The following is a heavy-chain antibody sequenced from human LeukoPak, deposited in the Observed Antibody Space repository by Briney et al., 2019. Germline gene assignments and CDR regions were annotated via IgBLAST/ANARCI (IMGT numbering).Heavy chain of an antibody. CDR3: ARDQREGSAWSWYFQH. J-gene: IGHJ1*01. D-gene: IGHD6-19*01. CDR1: GFTVRSNY. Sequence: PGGSLRLSCAASGFTVRSNYMSWVRQAPGKGLEWVSVIYGGGETYYADSVKGRFTISRDNSKNTLYLQMNSLRAEDTAIYYCARDQREGSAWSWYFQHWGQGTLVTVSS. CDR2: IYGGGET. V-gene: IGHV3-53*01.